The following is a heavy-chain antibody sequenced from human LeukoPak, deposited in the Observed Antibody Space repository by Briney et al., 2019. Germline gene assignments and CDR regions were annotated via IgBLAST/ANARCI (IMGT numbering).Heavy chain of an antibody. Sequence: SVTVSFKASGFTFTNSAVQWVRQARGQRGEGIGWIVVVSCNTNYAQKFQERFTITRDMSTSTAYMELSSLRSEDTAVYYCAAVDRYSSSWYELFDPWGQGTLVTVSS. CDR1: GFTFTNSA. CDR3: AAVDRYSSSWYELFDP. D-gene: IGHD6-13*01. V-gene: IGHV1-58*01. CDR2: IVVVSCNT. J-gene: IGHJ5*02.